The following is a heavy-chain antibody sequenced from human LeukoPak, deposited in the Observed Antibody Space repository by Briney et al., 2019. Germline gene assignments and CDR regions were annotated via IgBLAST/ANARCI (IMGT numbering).Heavy chain of an antibody. CDR1: GGSISSGGYY. J-gene: IGHJ4*02. D-gene: IGHD3-10*01. CDR3: ARETEKYYYGSGYYFDY. CDR2: IYYSGST. V-gene: IGHV4-31*03. Sequence: SETLSLTCTVSGGSISSGGYYWSWIRQHPGKGLEWIGYIYYSGSTYYNPSLKSRVTISVDTSKNQFSLKLSSVTAADTAVYYCARETEKYYYGSGYYFDYWGQGTLVTVSS.